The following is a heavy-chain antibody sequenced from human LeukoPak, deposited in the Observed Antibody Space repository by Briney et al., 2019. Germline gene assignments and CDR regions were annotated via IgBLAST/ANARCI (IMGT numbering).Heavy chain of an antibody. CDR1: GFTFDDYA. Sequence: GGSLRLSCAAAGFTFDDYAMHWVRQAPGKGLEWVSGISWNSGSIGYADSVKGRFTISRDNSKNTLYLQMNSLRAEDTAVYYCAKGSGNIGWGQGTLVTVSS. CDR3: AKGSGNIG. J-gene: IGHJ4*02. CDR2: ISWNSGSI. D-gene: IGHD1-26*01. V-gene: IGHV3-9*01.